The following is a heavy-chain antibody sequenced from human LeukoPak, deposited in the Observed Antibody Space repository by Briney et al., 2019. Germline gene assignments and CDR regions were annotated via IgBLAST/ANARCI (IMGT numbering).Heavy chain of an antibody. CDR1: GFSLTSYA. J-gene: IGHJ6*03. Sequence: GGSLRLSCVASGFSLTSYAMHWVRQAPGKGLEWVTILSSDGITQNYADSVRGRFTISRDNSKNTLYLQMNSLRAEDTAVYYCAKDPGSYYYYYYMDVWGKGTTVTVSS. V-gene: IGHV3-30*04. CDR2: LSSDGITQ. CDR3: AKDPGSYYYYYYMDV.